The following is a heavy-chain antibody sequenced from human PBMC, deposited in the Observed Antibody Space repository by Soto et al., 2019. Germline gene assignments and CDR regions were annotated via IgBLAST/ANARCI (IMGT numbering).Heavy chain of an antibody. CDR2: INHSGST. CDR1: GGSFSGYY. Sequence: ETLSLTCAVYGGSFSGYYWSWIRQPPGKGLEWIGEINHSGSTNYNPSLKSRVTISVDTSKNQFSLKLSSVTAADTAVYYCARGHITNWFDPWGQGTLVTVSS. CDR3: ARGHITNWFDP. J-gene: IGHJ5*02. V-gene: IGHV4-34*01. D-gene: IGHD3-10*01.